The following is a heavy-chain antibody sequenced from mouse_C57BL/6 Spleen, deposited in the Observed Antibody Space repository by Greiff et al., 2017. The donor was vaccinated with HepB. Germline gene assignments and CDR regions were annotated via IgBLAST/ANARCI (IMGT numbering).Heavy chain of an antibody. Sequence: EVKLMESGGGLVKPGGSLKLSCAASGFTFSDYGMHWVRQAPEKGLEWVAYISSGSSTIYYADTVKGRFTISRDNAKNTLFLQMTSLRSEDTAMYYCAREFNWDNYAMDYWGQGTSVTVSS. CDR1: GFTFSDYG. CDR3: AREFNWDNYAMDY. CDR2: ISSGSSTI. V-gene: IGHV5-17*01. J-gene: IGHJ4*01. D-gene: IGHD4-1*01.